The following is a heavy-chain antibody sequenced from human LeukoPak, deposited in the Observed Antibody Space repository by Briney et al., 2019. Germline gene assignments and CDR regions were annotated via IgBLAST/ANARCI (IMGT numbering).Heavy chain of an antibody. Sequence: GSLRLSCAASEFTFSSHWMSWVRQAPGKGLEWVANIKEDGSEKYYVDSVKGRFTISRDNAKNSLYLQMDSLRAGDTAVYYCCRRWLNYYYYGMDVWGQGTTVTVSS. D-gene: IGHD5-18*01. CDR3: CRRWLNYYYYGMDV. J-gene: IGHJ6*02. CDR1: EFTFSSHW. CDR2: IKEDGSEK. V-gene: IGHV3-7*01.